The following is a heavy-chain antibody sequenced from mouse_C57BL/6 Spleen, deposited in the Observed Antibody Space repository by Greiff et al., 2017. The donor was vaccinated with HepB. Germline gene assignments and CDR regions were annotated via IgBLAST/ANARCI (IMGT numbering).Heavy chain of an antibody. V-gene: IGHV1-81*01. D-gene: IGHD2-4*01. J-gene: IGHJ3*01. CDR3: ARPYYDYDKAWVAY. CDR2: IYPRSGNT. CDR1: GYTFTSYG. Sequence: QVQLQQSGAELARPGASVKLSCKASGYTFTSYGISWVKQRTGQGLEWIGEIYPRSGNTYYDEKFKGKATLTADKSSSTAYMELRSLTSEDSAVYFCARPYYDYDKAWVAYWGQGTLVTVSA.